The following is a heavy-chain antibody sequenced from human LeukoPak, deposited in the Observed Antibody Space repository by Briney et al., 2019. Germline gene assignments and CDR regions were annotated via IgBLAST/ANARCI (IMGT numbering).Heavy chain of an antibody. CDR2: INQDGSEK. Sequence: GGSLRLSCAASGFTFSSYGMHWVRQAPGKGLEWVANINQDGSEKNYVDSVKGRFTISRDNAKNSLYLQMTSLGAEDTAVYYCASDVGNYGYVADYWGQGTLVTVSS. CDR1: GFTFSSYG. D-gene: IGHD3-10*01. V-gene: IGHV3-7*01. J-gene: IGHJ4*02. CDR3: ASDVGNYGYVADY.